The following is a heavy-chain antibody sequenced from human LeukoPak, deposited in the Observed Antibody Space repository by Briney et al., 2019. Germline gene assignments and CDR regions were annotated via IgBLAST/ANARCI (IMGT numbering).Heavy chain of an antibody. CDR1: GGSISSYY. V-gene: IGHV4-59*01. Sequence: PSETLSLTCTVSGGSISSYYWSWIRQPPGKGLEWIGYIYYSGSTNYNPSLKSRVTISVDTSKNQFSLKLSSVTAADTAVYYCAGGPRGYGGPRAFDYWAREPWSPSPQ. J-gene: IGHJ4*02. CDR2: IYYSGST. CDR3: AGGPRGYGGPRAFDY. D-gene: IGHD5-12*01.